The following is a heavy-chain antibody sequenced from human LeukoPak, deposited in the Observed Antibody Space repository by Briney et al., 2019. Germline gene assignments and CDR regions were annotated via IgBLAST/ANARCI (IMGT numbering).Heavy chain of an antibody. CDR1: GFTFSTYW. Sequence: GGSLRLSCAAPGFTFSTYWMHWVRQAPGKGLVWVSRIDNDGSSTTYADSVKGRFTISRDNAKNILYLQMNSLRAEDTAVYYCASPPLSNWGQGTLVTVSS. CDR3: ASPPLSN. V-gene: IGHV3-74*01. CDR2: IDNDGSST. J-gene: IGHJ4*02.